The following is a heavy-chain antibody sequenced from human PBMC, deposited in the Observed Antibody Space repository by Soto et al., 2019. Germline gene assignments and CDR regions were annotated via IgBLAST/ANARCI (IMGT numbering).Heavy chain of an antibody. V-gene: IGHV3-48*02. CDR3: ARGSRKTLAVASAGRENYFDY. D-gene: IGHD6-19*01. Sequence: EVQLVESGGGLVQPGGSLRLSCAASGFTFSIYSMNWVRQAPGKGLEWISYITSSSSSIYYADSVKGRFTISRDNAKNSLYLQMNSLRDEDTAVYYCARGSRKTLAVASAGRENYFDYWGQGTLVTVSP. J-gene: IGHJ4*02. CDR2: ITSSSSSI. CDR1: GFTFSIYS.